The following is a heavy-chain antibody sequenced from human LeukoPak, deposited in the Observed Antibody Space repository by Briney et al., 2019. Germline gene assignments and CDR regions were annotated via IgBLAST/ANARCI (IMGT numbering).Heavy chain of an antibody. CDR1: GFTFSDSA. J-gene: IGHJ3*02. V-gene: IGHV3-73*01. Sequence: GGSLKLSCAASGFTFSDSAMHWVRQASGQGLEWVGRIRRNGDGYATAYAASVKVRFTISRDDSRKTAYLQMDSLKTEDTAVYYCARDGSYLDLGFDIWGQGTVVTVSS. D-gene: IGHD3-10*01. CDR3: ARDGSYLDLGFDI. CDR2: IRRNGDGYAT.